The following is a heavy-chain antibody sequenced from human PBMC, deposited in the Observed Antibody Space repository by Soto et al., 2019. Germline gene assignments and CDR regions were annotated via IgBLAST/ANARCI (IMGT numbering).Heavy chain of an antibody. CDR1: GGSISSYY. Sequence: PSQTLSLTSTVSGGSISSYYWSWISKQPGKGLEWIGYIYKSGSTKYNPSLQSRVSISIDTSKSQFSLRLSSVTAADTAIYYCARLPVVVIALGYFDPWGPGTLVTVPS. CDR2: IYKSGST. J-gene: IGHJ5*02. CDR3: ARLPVVVIALGYFDP. V-gene: IGHV4-59*08. D-gene: IGHD2-21*01.